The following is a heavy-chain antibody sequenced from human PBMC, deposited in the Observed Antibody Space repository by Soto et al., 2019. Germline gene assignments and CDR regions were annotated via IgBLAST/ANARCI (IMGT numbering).Heavy chain of an antibody. CDR2: IQQDGSEK. CDR1: QFTFSSYW. Sequence: HPGGSLRLSCAASQFTFSSYWMSWVRQAPGKGLEWVANIQQDGSEKYYVDSVKGRFAISRDNTKNSLYLQMNSLRAEDTAVYFCARGWREDYYGMDVWGRGTTVTVSS. V-gene: IGHV3-7*03. D-gene: IGHD1-26*01. J-gene: IGHJ6*02. CDR3: ARGWREDYYGMDV.